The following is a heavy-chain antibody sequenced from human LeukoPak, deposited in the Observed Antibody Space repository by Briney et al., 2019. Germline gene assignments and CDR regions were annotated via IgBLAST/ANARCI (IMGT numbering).Heavy chain of an antibody. Sequence: PSETLSLTCTVSGGSISSYYWSWIRQPAGKGLEWIGRIYTSGSTNYNPSLKSRVTMSVDTSKNQFSLKLSSVTAADTAVYYCAREKSSSDFWSGYPASFDYWGQGTLVTVSS. V-gene: IGHV4-4*07. CDR2: IYTSGST. J-gene: IGHJ4*02. CDR1: GGSISSYY. D-gene: IGHD3-3*01. CDR3: AREKSSSDFWSGYPASFDY.